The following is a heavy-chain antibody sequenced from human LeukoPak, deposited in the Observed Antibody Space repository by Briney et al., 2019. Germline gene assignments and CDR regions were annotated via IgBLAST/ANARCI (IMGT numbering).Heavy chain of an antibody. Sequence: GGTLRLSCAASGFTFSSYGMSWVRQAPGKGLEWVSAISGSGGSTYYADSVKGRFTISRDNSKNTLYLEMNSLRAEDTAVYYCVSPMIRGVTTYFDFWAREPWSPSPQ. J-gene: IGHJ4*02. D-gene: IGHD3-10*01. V-gene: IGHV3-23*01. CDR1: GFTFSSYG. CDR3: VSPMIRGVTTYFDF. CDR2: ISGSGGST.